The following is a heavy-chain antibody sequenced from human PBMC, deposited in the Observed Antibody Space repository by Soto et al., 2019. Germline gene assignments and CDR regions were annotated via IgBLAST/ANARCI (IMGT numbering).Heavy chain of an antibody. J-gene: IGHJ4*02. V-gene: IGHV4-31*03. Sequence: QVQLQESGPGLVKPSQTLSLTCTVSGGSISSGGYYWSWIRQHPGKGLEWIGYIYYSGSTYYNPSLKXRXXXXXXXXXXXXSLXXXXXXXXXTAVYYCAREPLTWGQGTLVTVSS. CDR1: GGSISSGGYY. CDR2: IYYSGST. CDR3: CAREPLT. D-gene: IGHD3-10*01.